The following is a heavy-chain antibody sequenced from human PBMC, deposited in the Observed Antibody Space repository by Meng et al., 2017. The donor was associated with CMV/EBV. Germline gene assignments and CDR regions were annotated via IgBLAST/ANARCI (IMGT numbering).Heavy chain of an antibody. V-gene: IGHV4-34*01. Sequence: SETLSLTCAVYGGSFSGYYWSWIRQPPGKGLEWIGEINHSGSTNYNPPLKSRVTISVDTSKNQFSLKLSSVTAADTAVYYCARGFGARDYWGQGTLVTVSS. D-gene: IGHD3-16*01. CDR2: INHSGST. CDR1: GGSFSGYY. CDR3: ARGFGARDY. J-gene: IGHJ4*02.